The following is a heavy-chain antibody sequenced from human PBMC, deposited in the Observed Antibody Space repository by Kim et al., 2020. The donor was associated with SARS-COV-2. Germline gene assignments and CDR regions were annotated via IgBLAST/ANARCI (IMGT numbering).Heavy chain of an antibody. CDR2: SSTI. J-gene: IGHJ6*02. Sequence: SSTISSAGSVKGRFTISRDNAKNSLYLQMNSLRAEDTAVYYCARSSPGMDVWGQGTTVTVSS. D-gene: IGHD3-10*01. V-gene: IGHV3-48*01. CDR3: ARSSPGMDV.